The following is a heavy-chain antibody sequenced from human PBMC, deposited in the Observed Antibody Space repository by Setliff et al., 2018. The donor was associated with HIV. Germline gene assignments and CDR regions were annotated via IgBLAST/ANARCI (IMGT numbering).Heavy chain of an antibody. CDR2: IKSRVDGETT. D-gene: IGHD7-27*01. CDR1: GFTFSSYW. J-gene: IGHJ3*02. Sequence: ETLSLSCAASGFTFSSYWMSWVCQAPGEGLEWVGRIKSRVDGETTAYAAPLKGRFTISRDDSKNTLYLQMDSLSTEDTAVYYCILLGMHGALNIWGQGTMVT. CDR3: ILLGMHGALNI. V-gene: IGHV3-15*01.